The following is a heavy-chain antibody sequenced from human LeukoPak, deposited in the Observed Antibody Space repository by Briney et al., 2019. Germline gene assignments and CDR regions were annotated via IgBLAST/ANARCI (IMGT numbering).Heavy chain of an antibody. CDR2: INSDGSST. J-gene: IGHJ3*02. V-gene: IGHV3-74*01. Sequence: GGSLRLSCAASGFTFSSYWMHWVRQAPGKGLVWVSRINSDGSSTSYADSVKGRFTISRDNAKNTLYLQMNSLRAEDTAVYYCARESVAVDDAFDIWGQGTMVTVSS. CDR3: ARESVAVDDAFDI. CDR1: GFTFSSYW. D-gene: IGHD6-19*01.